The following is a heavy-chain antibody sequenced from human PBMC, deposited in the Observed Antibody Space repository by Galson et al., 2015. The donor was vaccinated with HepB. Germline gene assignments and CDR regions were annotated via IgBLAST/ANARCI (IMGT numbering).Heavy chain of an antibody. V-gene: IGHV3-7*01. J-gene: IGHJ3*01. D-gene: IGHD4-23*01. CDR3: ERSFRGGFDL. CDR1: GFSFSSYW. CDR2: IKQDGSEQ. Sequence: SLRLSCAASGFSFSSYWMSWVRQAPGKGLEWVANIKQDGSEQYYVDSVKGRFTISRDNAKNSLYLQMNSLRAEDTAVYYCERSFRGGFDLWGQGTTVTVSS.